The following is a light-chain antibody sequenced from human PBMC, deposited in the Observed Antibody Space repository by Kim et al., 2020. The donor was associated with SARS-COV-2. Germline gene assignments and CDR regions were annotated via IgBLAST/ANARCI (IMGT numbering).Light chain of an antibody. CDR3: QVWDTDTEHYV. Sequence: SYELTQPPSVAVAPGKTARITCGGNNIGGHSGHWYQQKPGQAPVLVMYYDSDRPSGIPERFSGSKTANTATLTISRVEAGDEADYYCQVWDTDTEHYVFGTGTKVTVL. V-gene: IGLV3-21*01. CDR2: YDS. J-gene: IGLJ1*01. CDR1: NIGGHS.